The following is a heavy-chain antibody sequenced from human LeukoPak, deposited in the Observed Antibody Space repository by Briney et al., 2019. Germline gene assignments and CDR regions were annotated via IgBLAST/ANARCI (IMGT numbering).Heavy chain of an antibody. Sequence: SETLSLTCTVSGYSISSGYYWGWIRPPPGKGLEWIGSIYHSGSTYYNPSLKSRVTISVDTSKNQFSLKLSSVTAADTAVYYCASLNEWELPYYFDYWGQGTLVTVSS. CDR3: ASLNEWELPYYFDY. D-gene: IGHD1-26*01. V-gene: IGHV4-38-2*02. CDR2: IYHSGST. CDR1: GYSISSGYY. J-gene: IGHJ4*02.